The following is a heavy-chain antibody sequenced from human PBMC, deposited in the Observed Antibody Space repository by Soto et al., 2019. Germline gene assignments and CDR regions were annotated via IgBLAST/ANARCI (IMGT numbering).Heavy chain of an antibody. J-gene: IGHJ4*02. CDR2: ISYDGSNK. D-gene: IGHD2-15*01. CDR3: ARNCSGGSCYLPFDY. Sequence: GGSLSLSCAASGFTFSSYAMHWVRQAPGKGLEWVAVISYDGSNKYYADSVKGRFTISRDNSKNTLYLQMNSLRAEDTAVYYCARNCSGGSCYLPFDYWGQGTLVTVSS. CDR1: GFTFSSYA. V-gene: IGHV3-30*04.